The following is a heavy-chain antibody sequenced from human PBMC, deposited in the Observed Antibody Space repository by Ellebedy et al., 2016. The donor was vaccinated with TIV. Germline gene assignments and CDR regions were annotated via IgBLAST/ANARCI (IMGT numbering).Heavy chain of an antibody. D-gene: IGHD1-26*01. J-gene: IGHJ4*02. CDR3: ARRQVGVNYFEY. CDR2: IYPGDSDF. Sequence: GESLKISCKGSGYNFPNYWIGWVRQMPGKGLAWMGIIYPGDSDFRYSPSFQGQVTISDDKSINTAFLQWSSLKASDTAMYYCARRQVGVNYFEYWGQGTLVTVSS. CDR1: GYNFPNYW. V-gene: IGHV5-51*01.